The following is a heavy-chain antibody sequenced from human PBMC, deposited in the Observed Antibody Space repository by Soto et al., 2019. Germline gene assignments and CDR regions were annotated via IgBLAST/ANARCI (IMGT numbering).Heavy chain of an antibody. D-gene: IGHD3-10*01. Sequence: EVQLVQSGAEVKKPGESLRISCKGSGYSFTSYWISWVRQMPGKGLEWIGEINHSGSTNYNPSLKSRVTISVDTSKNQFSLKLSSVTAADTAVYYCARGPRGYYYYYGMDVWGQGTTVTVSS. V-gene: IGHV5-10-1*03. CDR1: GYSFTSYW. J-gene: IGHJ6*02. CDR3: ARGPRGYYYYYGMDV. CDR2: INHSGST.